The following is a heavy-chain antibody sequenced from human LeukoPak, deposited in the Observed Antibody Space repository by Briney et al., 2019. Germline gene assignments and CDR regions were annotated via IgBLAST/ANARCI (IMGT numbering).Heavy chain of an antibody. CDR2: IIPIFGTA. CDR1: GGTFISYA. Sequence: ASVKVSCKASGGTFISYAISWVRQAPGQGLEWMGRIIPIFGTANYAQKFQGRVTITTDESTSTAYMELSSLRSEDTAVYYCARDPIGGAVAGTTQNWGQGTLVTVSS. J-gene: IGHJ4*02. CDR3: ARDPIGGAVAGTTQN. V-gene: IGHV1-69*05. D-gene: IGHD6-19*01.